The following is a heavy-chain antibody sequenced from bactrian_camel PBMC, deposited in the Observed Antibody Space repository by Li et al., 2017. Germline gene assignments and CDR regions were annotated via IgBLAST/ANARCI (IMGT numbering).Heavy chain of an antibody. CDR3: AAEGCGGGAAWNVAQAYNH. Sequence: HVQLVESGGDSVQAGGSLRLSCRASGYSFSTYCMGWFRQRPGKEREGVAAIDNDGDYSIADSVKGGFTLSQDNARNSLFLQMNNLKPKDSAMYYCAAEGCGGGAAWNVAQAYNHWGRGTQVTVS. CDR1: GYSFSTYC. CDR2: IDNDGDY. V-gene: IGHV3S53*01. D-gene: IGHD8*01. J-gene: IGHJ4*01.